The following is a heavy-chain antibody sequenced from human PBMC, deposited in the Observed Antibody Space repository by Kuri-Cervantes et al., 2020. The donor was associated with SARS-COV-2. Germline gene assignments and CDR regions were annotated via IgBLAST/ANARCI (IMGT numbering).Heavy chain of an antibody. V-gene: IGHV1-24*01. CDR2: FDPEDGET. CDR3: ATHAIVGATSFDY. D-gene: IGHD1-26*01. CDR1: GYTLTELS. Sequence: ASVKVSCKVSGYTLTELSMHWVRQAPGKGLEWMGGFDPEDGETIYAQKFQGRVTMTEDTSTDTAYMELSCLRSEDTAVYYCATHAIVGATSFDYWGQGTLVTVSS. J-gene: IGHJ4*02.